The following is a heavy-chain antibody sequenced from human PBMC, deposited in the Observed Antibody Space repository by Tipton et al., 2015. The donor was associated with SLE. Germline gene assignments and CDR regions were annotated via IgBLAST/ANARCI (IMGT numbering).Heavy chain of an antibody. CDR1: GFTFSTSA. D-gene: IGHD2-8*02. CDR3: AATVTALSGAVYYGMDV. V-gene: IGHV1-58*02. CDR2: IAVGSGLT. J-gene: IGHJ6*02. Sequence: QLVQSGPEVKKPGTSVKVSCKASGFTFSTSAMHWVRQARGQRLEWIGWIAVGSGLTTYAQKFQERVTISSDMSTTTVFLELSSLGSEDTAMYYCAATVTALSGAVYYGMDVWGHGTTVTVSS.